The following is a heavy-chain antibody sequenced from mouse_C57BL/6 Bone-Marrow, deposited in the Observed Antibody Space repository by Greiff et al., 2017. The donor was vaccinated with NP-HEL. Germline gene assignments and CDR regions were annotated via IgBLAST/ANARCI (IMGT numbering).Heavy chain of an antibody. CDR1: GYAFSSSW. CDR3: ARIEATVVATSHWYFDV. CDR2: IYPGDGDT. Sequence: QVQLQQSGPELVKPGASVKISCKASGYAFSSSWMNWVKQRPGKGLEWIGRIYPGDGDTNYNGKFKGKATLTADKSSSTAYMQLSSLTSEDSAVYFCARIEATVVATSHWYFDVWGTGTTVTVSS. J-gene: IGHJ1*03. V-gene: IGHV1-82*01. D-gene: IGHD1-1*01.